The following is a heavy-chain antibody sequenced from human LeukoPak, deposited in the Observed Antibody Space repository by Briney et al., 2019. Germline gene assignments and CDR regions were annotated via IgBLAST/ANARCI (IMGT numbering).Heavy chain of an antibody. V-gene: IGHV4-59*08. CDR1: GGSISSYY. D-gene: IGHD2-15*01. CDR2: ISNTGST. CDR3: ARYCTAGSCLDY. J-gene: IGHJ4*02. Sequence: SETLSLTCAVSGGSISSYYWGWIRQPPGKGLEWIGYISNTGSTNYNPSLKSRVTISVDTSKNQLSLKLSSMTAADTAVYYCARYCTAGSCLDYWGQGTLVTVSS.